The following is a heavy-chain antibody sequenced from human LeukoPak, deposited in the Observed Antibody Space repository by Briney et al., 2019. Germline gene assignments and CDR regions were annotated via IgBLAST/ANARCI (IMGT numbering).Heavy chain of an antibody. CDR2: IYYSGST. Sequence: SETLSLTCTVSGGSISSGDYYWSWIRQPPGKGLEWIGYIYYSGSTYYNPSLKSRVTLSVDTSRNQFSLKLSSVTAADTAVYYCAREEWFDPWGQGTLVTVSS. J-gene: IGHJ5*02. CDR1: GGSISSGDYY. CDR3: AREEWFDP. V-gene: IGHV4-30-4*08.